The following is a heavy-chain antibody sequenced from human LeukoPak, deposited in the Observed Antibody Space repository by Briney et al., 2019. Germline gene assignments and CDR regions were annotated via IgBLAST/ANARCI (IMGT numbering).Heavy chain of an antibody. CDR3: ARGRYCGGDCYTNWFDP. CDR2: INHSGST. V-gene: IGHV4-34*01. D-gene: IGHD2-21*02. CDR1: GGSFSGYY. Sequence: SETLSLTCAVYGGSFSGYYWSWIRQPPGKGLEWIGEINHSGSTNYNPSLKGRVTISVDTSKNQFSLKLSSVTAADTAVYYCARGRYCGGDCYTNWFDPWGQGTLVTVSS. J-gene: IGHJ5*02.